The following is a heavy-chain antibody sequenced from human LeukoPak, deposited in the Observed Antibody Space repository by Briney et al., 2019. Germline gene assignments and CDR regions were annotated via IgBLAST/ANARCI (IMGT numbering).Heavy chain of an antibody. CDR1: GYTFTGYY. CDR2: INPNSGGT. J-gene: IGHJ5*02. D-gene: IGHD5-12*01. CDR3: ARGVYSGYADWFDP. Sequence: ASVKVSCMASGYTFTGYYMHWVRQAPGQGLEWMGWINPNSGGTNYAQKFQGRVTMTRDTSISTAYMELSRLRSDDTAVYYCARGVYSGYADWFDPWGQGTLVTVSS. V-gene: IGHV1-2*02.